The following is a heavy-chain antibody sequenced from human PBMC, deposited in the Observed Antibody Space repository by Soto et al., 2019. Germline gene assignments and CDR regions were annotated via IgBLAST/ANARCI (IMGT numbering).Heavy chain of an antibody. CDR3: ARAGIPQVLFFTGGYYYGMDV. Sequence: PSETLSLTCTVSGGSISSYYWCWIRQPPGKXLEWIGYIYYSGSTNYNPSLKSRVTISVDTSKNQFSLKLSSVTAADTAVYYCARAGIPQVLFFTGGYYYGMDVWGQGTTVTVSS. CDR2: IYYSGST. V-gene: IGHV4-59*01. J-gene: IGHJ6*02. CDR1: GGSISSYY. D-gene: IGHD2-2*01.